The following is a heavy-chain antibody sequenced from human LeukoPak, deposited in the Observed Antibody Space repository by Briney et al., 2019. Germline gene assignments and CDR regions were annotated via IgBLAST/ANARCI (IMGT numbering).Heavy chain of an antibody. CDR2: IYTSGST. J-gene: IGHJ5*02. Sequence: RSSETLSLTCTVSGGSISSYYWSWIRQPAGKGLEWIGRIYTSGSTYYNPSLKSRVTISVDTSKNQFSLNLSSVTAADTAVYYCAREILPYSYDLGNWFDPWGQGTLVTVSS. CDR3: AREILPYSYDLGNWFDP. CDR1: GGSISSYY. V-gene: IGHV4-4*07. D-gene: IGHD5-18*01.